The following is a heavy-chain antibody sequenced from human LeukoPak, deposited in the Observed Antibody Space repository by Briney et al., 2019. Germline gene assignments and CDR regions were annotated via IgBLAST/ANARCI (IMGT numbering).Heavy chain of an antibody. CDR3: ARWRVAYGDY. Sequence: PGGSLRLSCAASGFTFNNYGMHWVRQAPGKGLDWVAFIQIDGTTKNYADSVRGRFTISRDNYKNTLYLQMNSLRAEDTAVYYCARWRVAYGDYWGQGTLVTVSS. V-gene: IGHV3-33*08. CDR1: GFTFNNYG. CDR2: IQIDGTTK. J-gene: IGHJ4*02. D-gene: IGHD4-17*01.